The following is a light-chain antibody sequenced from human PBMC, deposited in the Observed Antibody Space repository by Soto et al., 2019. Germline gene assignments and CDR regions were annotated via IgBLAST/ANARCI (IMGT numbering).Light chain of an antibody. Sequence: EIVMTQSPATLSVSPGERGTLSCRASQSVSSYLAWYQQQPGQAPRLLIYDASNRATGIPARFSGSGSGTDFTLTISSLEPEDVAVYYCQQRSNWPPWTFGQGTKVDNK. CDR2: DAS. J-gene: IGKJ1*01. V-gene: IGKV3-11*01. CDR3: QQRSNWPPWT. CDR1: QSVSSY.